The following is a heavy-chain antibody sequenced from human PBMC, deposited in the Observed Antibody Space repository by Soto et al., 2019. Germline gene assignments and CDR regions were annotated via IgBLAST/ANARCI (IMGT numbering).Heavy chain of an antibody. J-gene: IGHJ6*03. CDR3: AKNRGGSGYCSGGSCYAPRVDYYYYYMDV. V-gene: IGHV3-23*01. Sequence: GGSLRLSCAASGFTFSSYAMSWVRQAPGKGLEWVSAISGSGGSTYYADSVKGRFTISRDNSKNTLYLQMNSLRAEDTAVYYCAKNRGGSGYCSGGSCYAPRVDYYYYYMDVWGKGTTVTVSS. D-gene: IGHD2-15*01. CDR1: GFTFSSYA. CDR2: ISGSGGST.